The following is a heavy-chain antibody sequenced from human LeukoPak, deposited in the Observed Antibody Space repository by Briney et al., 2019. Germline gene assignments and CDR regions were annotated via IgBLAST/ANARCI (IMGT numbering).Heavy chain of an antibody. J-gene: IGHJ4*02. D-gene: IGHD2-21*02. Sequence: PGGSLRLSCAASGFTFSNYWMSWVRQAPGKGLEWVANIKQDGSEKYYVDSVKGRFIISRDNAKKSLYMQMNSLTAEDTAVYYCARSGSPGAVTVYYFDYWGQGTLVTVSS. CDR2: IKQDGSEK. CDR1: GFTFSNYW. CDR3: ARSGSPGAVTVYYFDY. V-gene: IGHV3-7*01.